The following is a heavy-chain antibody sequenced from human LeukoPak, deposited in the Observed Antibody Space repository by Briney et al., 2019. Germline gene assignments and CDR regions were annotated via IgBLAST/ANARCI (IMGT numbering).Heavy chain of an antibody. J-gene: IGHJ4*02. Sequence: ASVKVSCKASGYTFNDYYIHWVRQAPGQTLEWMGWVTPNSNGPNYAQSFQDRVTMTRDTSITTAYMELSSLTTDDTAVYYCARDRISTPYWELDSWGQGTLVIVSS. CDR3: ARDRISTPYWELDS. V-gene: IGHV1-2*02. D-gene: IGHD2-8*02. CDR2: VTPNSNGP. CDR1: GYTFNDYY.